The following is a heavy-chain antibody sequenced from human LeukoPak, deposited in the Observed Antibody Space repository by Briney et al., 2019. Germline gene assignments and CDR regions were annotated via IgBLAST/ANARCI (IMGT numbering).Heavy chain of an antibody. CDR1: GYSFTSYW. CDR3: ARRSSSSARGFDP. V-gene: IGHV5-10-1*01. D-gene: IGHD6-13*01. CDR2: VDPSDSYT. Sequence: GESLKISCKGSGYSFTSYWISWVRQMPGKGLEWTGRVDPSDSYTNYSPSFQGHVTISADKSISTAYLQWSSLKASDTAMYYCARRSSSSARGFDPWGQGTLVTVSS. J-gene: IGHJ5*02.